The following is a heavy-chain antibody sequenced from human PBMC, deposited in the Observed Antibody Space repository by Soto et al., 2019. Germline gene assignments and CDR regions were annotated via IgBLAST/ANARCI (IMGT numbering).Heavy chain of an antibody. CDR2: MYHGGNT. CDR3: ARCRDYYDSSGYYVEAFAI. CDR1: GGSIGSGNYY. D-gene: IGHD3-22*01. J-gene: IGHJ3*02. Sequence: SETLSLTCTVSGGSIGSGNYYWGWIRQSAGKGLEWIGSMYHGGNTNYNPSLKSRVTISVDTSKNQFSLKLSPVTAADTAVYYCARCRDYYDSSGYYVEAFAIWGQGTMVTVSS. V-gene: IGHV4-39*07.